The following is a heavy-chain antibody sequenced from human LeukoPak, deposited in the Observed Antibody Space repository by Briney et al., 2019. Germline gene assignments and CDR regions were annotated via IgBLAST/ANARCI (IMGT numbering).Heavy chain of an antibody. V-gene: IGHV4-34*01. CDR1: GGSFSGYY. CDR2: INHSGST. CDR3: ARGPRYVWGSYRQYYFDY. Sequence: PSETLSVTCAVYGGSFSGYYWSWIRQPPGNGLEWIGEINHSGSTNYNPSLKSRVTISVDTSKNQFSLKLSSVTAADTAVYYCARGPRYVWGSYRQYYFDYWGQGTLVTVSS. J-gene: IGHJ4*02. D-gene: IGHD3-16*02.